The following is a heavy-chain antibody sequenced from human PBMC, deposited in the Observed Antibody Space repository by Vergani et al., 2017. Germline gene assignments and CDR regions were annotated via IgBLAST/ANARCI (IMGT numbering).Heavy chain of an antibody. V-gene: IGHV4-34*01. Sequence: QVQLPQWGAGLLKPPETLSLTCAVYGGSFSGYYWSWIRQPPGKGLEWIGEINHSGSTNYNPSLKSRVTISVDTSKNQFSLKLSSVTAADTAVYYCARGKTIAARASLYYFDYWGQGTLVTVSS. J-gene: IGHJ4*02. CDR3: ARGKTIAARASLYYFDY. CDR2: INHSGST. CDR1: GGSFSGYY. D-gene: IGHD6-6*01.